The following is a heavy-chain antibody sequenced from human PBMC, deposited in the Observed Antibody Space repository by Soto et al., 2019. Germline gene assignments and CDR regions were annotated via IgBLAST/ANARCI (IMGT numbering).Heavy chain of an antibody. CDR1: GFTFSYYA. CDR3: AKVVQGGDILPLDY. Sequence: HPGGSLRLSCAASGFTFSYYAMSWVRQAPGKGLEWVSTIDFNGGETYYADSVKGRFSISRDNYKRTLYLQMNSLRAEDTAVYFCAKVVQGGDILPLDYWGQGTQVTVSS. D-gene: IGHD3-9*01. V-gene: IGHV3-23*01. CDR2: IDFNGGET. J-gene: IGHJ4*02.